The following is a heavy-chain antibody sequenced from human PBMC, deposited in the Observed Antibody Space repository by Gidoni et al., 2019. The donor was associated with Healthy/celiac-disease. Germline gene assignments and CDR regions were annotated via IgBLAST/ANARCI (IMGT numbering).Heavy chain of an antibody. V-gene: IGHV1-69*06. CDR2: IIPIFGTA. D-gene: IGHD2-15*01. CDR1: GGTFSSDA. Sequence: QVQLVQSGAEVKKPGSSVKVSCKASGGTFSSDAISWVRQAPGQGLEWMGGIIPIFGTANYAKKLQGRVTITADKSTSTAYMELSRLRSEDTAVYYCARGYCSGGSCRYYFDYWGQGTLVTVSS. J-gene: IGHJ4*02. CDR3: ARGYCSGGSCRYYFDY.